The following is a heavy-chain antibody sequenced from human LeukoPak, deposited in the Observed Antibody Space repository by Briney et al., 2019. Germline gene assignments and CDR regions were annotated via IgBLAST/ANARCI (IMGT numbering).Heavy chain of an antibody. Sequence: GGSLRLSCAASGFTFSSYGMHWVRQAPGKGLEWVAVISYDGSNKYYADSAKGRFTISRDNSKNTLYLQMNSLRAEDTAVYYCAKAIAAAGGLDYWGQGTLVTVSS. CDR1: GFTFSSYG. CDR2: ISYDGSNK. CDR3: AKAIAAAGGLDY. V-gene: IGHV3-30*18. D-gene: IGHD6-13*01. J-gene: IGHJ4*02.